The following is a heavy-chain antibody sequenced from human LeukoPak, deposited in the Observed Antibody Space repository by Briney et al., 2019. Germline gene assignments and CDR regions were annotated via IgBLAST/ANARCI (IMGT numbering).Heavy chain of an antibody. CDR1: GFTFSSYA. Sequence: PGGSLRLSCAASGFTFSSYAMSWVRQAPGKGLEWVSGICGSGGSTYYADSVKGRFTISRDNSKNTLYLQMNSLRVDDTAVYYCAKDFRDGYNTYYLDYWGQGTLVTVCS. D-gene: IGHD5-24*01. CDR2: ICGSGGST. J-gene: IGHJ4*02. V-gene: IGHV3-23*01. CDR3: AKDFRDGYNTYYLDY.